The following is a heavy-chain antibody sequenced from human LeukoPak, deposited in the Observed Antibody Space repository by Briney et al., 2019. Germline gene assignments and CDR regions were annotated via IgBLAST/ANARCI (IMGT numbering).Heavy chain of an antibody. CDR3: ARYDSRGSASTKFDY. J-gene: IGHJ4*02. CDR1: GYSLRKNYY. CDR2: IYGRAST. V-gene: IGHV4-38-2*01. D-gene: IGHD3-3*01. Sequence: PSETLSLTCAVSGYSLRKNYYWGWIRQSPGKGLEWIGRIYGRASTSYNPSLMNRVTMSVDTSKNHFSLQLTSVTAADTAVYYCARYDSRGSASTKFDYWGPGIQVTVSS.